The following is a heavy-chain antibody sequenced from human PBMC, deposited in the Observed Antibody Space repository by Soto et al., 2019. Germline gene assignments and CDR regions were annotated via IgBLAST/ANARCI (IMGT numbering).Heavy chain of an antibody. V-gene: IGHV5-51*01. CDR3: AIPRPGQHDGMDV. CDR2: IYPGDSDT. Sequence: PGESLKLSCKGSGYSFTSYWIGWVRQMPGKGLEWMGIIYPGDSDTRYSPSFQGQVTISADKSISTAYLQWSSLKASDTAMYYCAIPRPGQHDGMDVWGQGTTVTVSS. CDR1: GYSFTSYW. J-gene: IGHJ6*02. D-gene: IGHD6-13*01.